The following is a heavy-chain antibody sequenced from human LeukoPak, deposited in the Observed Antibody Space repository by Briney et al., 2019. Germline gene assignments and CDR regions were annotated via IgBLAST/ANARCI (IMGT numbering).Heavy chain of an antibody. CDR1: GFTFSSYS. J-gene: IGHJ4*02. Sequence: GGSLRLPCAASGFTFSSYSMNWVRQAPGKGLEWVSSISSSSSYIYYADSVKGRLTISRDNAKNSLYLQMNSLRAEDKAVYYCATTPGEPDYWGQGTLVTVSS. CDR3: ATTPGEPDY. D-gene: IGHD1-1*01. V-gene: IGHV3-21*01. CDR2: ISSSSSYI.